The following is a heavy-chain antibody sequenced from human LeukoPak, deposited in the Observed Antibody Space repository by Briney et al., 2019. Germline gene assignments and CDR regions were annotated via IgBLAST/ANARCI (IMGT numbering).Heavy chain of an antibody. J-gene: IGHJ2*01. Sequence: PSETLSLTCTVSGGSISSGGYYWSWIRQPPGKGLEWIGYIYHSGSTYYNPSLKSRVTISVDRSRNQFSLKLSSVTAADTAVYYCARYRVRLGSGSDRPLWGRGTLVTVSS. CDR2: IYHSGST. CDR3: ARYRVRLGSGSDRPL. CDR1: GGSISSGGYY. V-gene: IGHV4-30-2*01. D-gene: IGHD1-26*01.